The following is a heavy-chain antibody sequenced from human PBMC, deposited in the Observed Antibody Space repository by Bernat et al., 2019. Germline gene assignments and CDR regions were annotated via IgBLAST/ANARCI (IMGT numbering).Heavy chain of an antibody. V-gene: IGHV3-30*01. J-gene: IGHJ3*02. CDR3: AREYCSGGSCYFLNDAFDI. Sequence: QVQLVESGGGVVQPGRSLRLSCAASGFTFSSYAMYWVRQAPGKGLEWVAVISYDGSNKYYADSVKGRFTISRDNSKNTLYLQMNSLRAEDTAVYYCAREYCSGGSCYFLNDAFDIWGQGTMVTVSS. CDR1: GFTFSSYA. D-gene: IGHD2-15*01. CDR2: ISYDGSNK.